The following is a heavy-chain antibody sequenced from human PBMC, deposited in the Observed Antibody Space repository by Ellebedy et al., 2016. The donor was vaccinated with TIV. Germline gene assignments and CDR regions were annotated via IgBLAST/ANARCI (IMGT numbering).Heavy chain of an antibody. V-gene: IGHV3-66*01. D-gene: IGHD4-23*01. Sequence: PGGSLRLSCAASGFTVSSNYMSWVRQAPGRGLEWVSVIYSGGSTYYADSVKGRFTVSRENSKNTLYLQMTSLRAEDTAVYYCARTHDDYGGNWAFDYWGQGTLVTVSS. CDR1: GFTVSSNY. CDR2: IYSGGST. J-gene: IGHJ4*02. CDR3: ARTHDDYGGNWAFDY.